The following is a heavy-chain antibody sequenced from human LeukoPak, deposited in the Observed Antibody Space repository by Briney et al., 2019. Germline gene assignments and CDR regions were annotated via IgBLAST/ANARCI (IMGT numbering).Heavy chain of an antibody. CDR3: AKLTGYCSSTSCFNYYYYYMDV. J-gene: IGHJ6*03. Sequence: GGSLRLSCAASGFTFSSYAMSWVRQAPGKGLEWVSAISGSGGSTYYADSVKGRFTISRDNSKNTLYLQMNSLRAEDTAVYYCAKLTGYCSSTSCFNYYYYYMDVWGKGTTVTVSS. V-gene: IGHV3-23*01. D-gene: IGHD2-2*01. CDR1: GFTFSSYA. CDR2: ISGSGGST.